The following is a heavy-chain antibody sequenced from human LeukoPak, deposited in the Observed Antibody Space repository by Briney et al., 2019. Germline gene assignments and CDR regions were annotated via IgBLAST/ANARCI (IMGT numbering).Heavy chain of an antibody. CDR2: IYYSGST. J-gene: IGHJ4*02. V-gene: IGHV4-61*01. Sequence: SETLSLTCTVSGGSVSSGSYYWNWIRQPPGKGPEWIGYIYYSGSTNFNPSLKSRVTISVDTSKNQFSLKLSSVTAADTAVYYCAREFAGTTASDFWGQGTLVTVSS. D-gene: IGHD1-7*01. CDR1: GGSVSSGSYY. CDR3: AREFAGTTASDF.